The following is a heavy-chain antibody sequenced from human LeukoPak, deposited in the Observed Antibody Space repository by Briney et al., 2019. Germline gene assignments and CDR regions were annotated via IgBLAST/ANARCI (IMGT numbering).Heavy chain of an antibody. CDR1: GGTFSSYA. Sequence: VASVKVSCKASGGTFSSYAISWVRQAPGQGLEWMGRIIPILGIANYAQKFQGRVTITADKSTSAAFMELSRLRSDDTAVYYCARQLWFVSGAFDIWGQGTMVTVSS. D-gene: IGHD5-18*01. V-gene: IGHV1-69*04. J-gene: IGHJ3*02. CDR2: IIPILGIA. CDR3: ARQLWFVSGAFDI.